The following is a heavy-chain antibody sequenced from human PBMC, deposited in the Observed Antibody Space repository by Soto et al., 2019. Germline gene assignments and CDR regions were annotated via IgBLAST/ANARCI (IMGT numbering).Heavy chain of an antibody. V-gene: IGHV3-33*01. CDR3: ARSVNCISTSCYDVPYYGMDV. Sequence: QVQLVESGGGVVQPGRSLRLSCAASGFTFSSYGMHWVRQAPGKGLEWVAVIWYDGSNKYYADSVKGRFTISRDNSKNTMFLQMNGLGAEDTAVYYCARSVNCISTSCYDVPYYGMDVWGQGTTVTVSS. J-gene: IGHJ6*02. CDR1: GFTFSSYG. D-gene: IGHD2-2*01. CDR2: IWYDGSNK.